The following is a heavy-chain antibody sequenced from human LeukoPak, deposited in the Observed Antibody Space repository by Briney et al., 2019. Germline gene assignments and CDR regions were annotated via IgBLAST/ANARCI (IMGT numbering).Heavy chain of an antibody. CDR3: AIDESSGFSDI. Sequence: SVKVSCKASGGSSNSYAISWVRQAPGQGLEWMGGIIPIFGTTNYAQKFQGRVTITTDESSSSVYMQLSSLRSEDTAVYYCAIDESSGFSDIWGQGTLVTVSS. J-gene: IGHJ4*02. V-gene: IGHV1-69*05. D-gene: IGHD3-22*01. CDR2: IIPIFGTT. CDR1: GGSSNSYA.